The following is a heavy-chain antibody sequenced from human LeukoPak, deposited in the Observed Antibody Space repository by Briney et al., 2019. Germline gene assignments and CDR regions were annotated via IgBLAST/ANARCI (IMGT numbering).Heavy chain of an antibody. CDR1: GITFSSYA. D-gene: IGHD6-19*01. J-gene: IGHJ4*02. V-gene: IGHV3-23*01. Sequence: GGSLRLSCAASGITFSSYAMSWVRQSPGKGLEWVSSISASGASTYYADSVKGRFTISRDNSKNTLYLQMNSLRAEDTAVYYCAKGEGLIAVAGTVDYWGQGTLVTVSS. CDR2: ISASGAST. CDR3: AKGEGLIAVAGTVDY.